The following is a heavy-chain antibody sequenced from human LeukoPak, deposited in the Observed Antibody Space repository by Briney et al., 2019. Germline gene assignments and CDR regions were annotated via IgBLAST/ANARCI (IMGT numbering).Heavy chain of an antibody. Sequence: GGSLRLSCAASGFTFSDHYMDWVRQAPGKGLVWVSRINSDGSSTSYADSVKGRFTISRDNAKNTLYLQMNSLRAEDTAVYYCARALAVAGTGGFDPWGQGTLVTVSS. V-gene: IGHV3-74*01. CDR3: ARALAVAGTGGFDP. CDR1: GFTFSDHY. D-gene: IGHD6-19*01. J-gene: IGHJ5*02. CDR2: INSDGSST.